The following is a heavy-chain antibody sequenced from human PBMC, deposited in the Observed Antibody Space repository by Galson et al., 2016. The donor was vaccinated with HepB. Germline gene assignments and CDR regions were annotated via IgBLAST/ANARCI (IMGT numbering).Heavy chain of an antibody. Sequence: SLRLSCAASGFTFSSYAMSWVRQAPGKGLEWVSAISGSGGTTYYADSVKGRFTISRDNSKNTLYVQMNSRRAEDMAVYYCAKSGKHLWSIDYWGQGALVTVSS. CDR3: AKSGKHLWSIDY. CDR2: ISGSGGTT. D-gene: IGHD5-18*01. J-gene: IGHJ4*02. CDR1: GFTFSSYA. V-gene: IGHV3-23*01.